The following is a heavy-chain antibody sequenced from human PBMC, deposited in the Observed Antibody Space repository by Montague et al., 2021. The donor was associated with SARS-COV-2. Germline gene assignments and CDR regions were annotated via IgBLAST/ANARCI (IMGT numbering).Heavy chain of an antibody. CDR3: VRHPHYDGLNGPPDF. Sequence: SETLSLTCTVSGVSVTDYYWSWIRQPPGKGMEWVGDVLYNKGTNFNPSLKSRVAISVDTSKNQFYLSLTSVTAADTALYYCVRHPHYDGLNGPPDFWDQGTLVTVSS. CDR2: VLYNKGT. V-gene: IGHV4-59*08. CDR1: GVSVTDYY. D-gene: IGHD3-9*01. J-gene: IGHJ4*02.